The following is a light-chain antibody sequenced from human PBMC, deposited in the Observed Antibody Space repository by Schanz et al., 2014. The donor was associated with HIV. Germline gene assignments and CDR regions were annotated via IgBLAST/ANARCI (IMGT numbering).Light chain of an antibody. J-gene: IGKJ2*01. Sequence: EIVLTQSPDTLSLSPGERATLSCRASQTVSSSSLAWYQQKPGQSPRLLIYGASSRATGIPDRFSGSGSGTEFTLTISSLQSEDFAVYYCQQRSNWPPYTFGQGTKLEIK. CDR3: QQRSNWPPYT. CDR1: QTVSSSS. V-gene: IGKV3D-20*02. CDR2: GAS.